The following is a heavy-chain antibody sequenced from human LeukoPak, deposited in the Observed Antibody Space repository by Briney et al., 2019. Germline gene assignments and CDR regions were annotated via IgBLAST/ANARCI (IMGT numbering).Heavy chain of an antibody. CDR2: INHSGST. D-gene: IGHD3-22*01. Sequence: PSETLSLTCAVYGGSFSGYYWSWIRQPPGKGLEWIGEINHSGSTNYNPSLKSRVTISVDTSKNQFSLKLSSVTAADTAVYYCARADEFFSGYSYYMDVWGKGTTVTVSS. CDR1: GGSFSGYY. J-gene: IGHJ6*03. CDR3: ARADEFFSGYSYYMDV. V-gene: IGHV4-34*01.